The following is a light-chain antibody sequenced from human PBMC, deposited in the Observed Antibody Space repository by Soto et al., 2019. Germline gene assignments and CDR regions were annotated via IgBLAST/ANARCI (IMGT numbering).Light chain of an antibody. Sequence: EIVLTQSPGTLSLSPGERATLSCRASQSFNSIYLAWYQQKPGQAPRLLIYGASTRATGIPARFSGRGSGTEFTLTISSLQSVDFAVYYCQQYDKWPQTFGQGTKVDNK. CDR1: QSFNSIY. V-gene: IGKV3D-15*01. J-gene: IGKJ1*01. CDR3: QQYDKWPQT. CDR2: GAS.